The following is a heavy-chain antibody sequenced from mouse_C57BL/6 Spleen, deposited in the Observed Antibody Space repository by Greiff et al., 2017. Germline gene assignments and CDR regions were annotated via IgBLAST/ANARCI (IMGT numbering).Heavy chain of an antibody. D-gene: IGHD3-2*02. CDR1: GFTFSDYG. CDR2: ISSGSSTI. J-gene: IGHJ4*01. CDR3: ARKTAQARAMDY. Sequence: EVKVVESGGGLVKPGGSLKLSCAASGFTFSDYGMHWVRQAPEKGLEWVAYISSGSSTIYYADTVKGRFTISRDNAKNTLFLQMTSLRSEDTAMYYCARKTAQARAMDYWGQGTSVTVSS. V-gene: IGHV5-17*01.